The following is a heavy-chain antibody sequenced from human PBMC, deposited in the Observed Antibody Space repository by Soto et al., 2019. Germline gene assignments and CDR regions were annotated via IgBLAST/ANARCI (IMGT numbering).Heavy chain of an antibody. V-gene: IGHV4-59*01. Sequence: PSETLSLTCTVSGGSISSYYWSWIRQPPGKGLEWIGYIYYSGSTNYNPSLKSRVTISVDTSKNQFSLKLSSVTAADTAVYYCARDRTYYYGSGSYDWFDPWGQGTLVTVPS. J-gene: IGHJ5*02. CDR2: IYYSGST. CDR3: ARDRTYYYGSGSYDWFDP. CDR1: GGSISSYY. D-gene: IGHD3-10*01.